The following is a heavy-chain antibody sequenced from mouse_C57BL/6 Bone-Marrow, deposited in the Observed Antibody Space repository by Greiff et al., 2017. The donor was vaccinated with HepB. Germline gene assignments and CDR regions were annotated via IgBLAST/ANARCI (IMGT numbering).Heavy chain of an antibody. CDR3: TRAGNSITTVVDY. D-gene: IGHD1-1*01. CDR1: GYTFTDYE. Sequence: VKLVESGAELVRPGASVTLSCKASGYTFTDYEMHWVKQTPVHGLEWIGAIDPETGGTAYNQKFKGKAILTADKSSSTAYMELRSLTSEDSAVYYCTRAGNSITTVVDYWGQGTTLTVSS. V-gene: IGHV1-15*01. J-gene: IGHJ2*01. CDR2: IDPETGGT.